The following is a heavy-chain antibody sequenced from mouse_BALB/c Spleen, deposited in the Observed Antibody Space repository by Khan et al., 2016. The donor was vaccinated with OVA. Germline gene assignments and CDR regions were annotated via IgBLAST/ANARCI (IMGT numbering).Heavy chain of an antibody. V-gene: IGHV9-3-1*01. CDR2: MNTYTGEP. J-gene: IGHJ2*01. CDR1: GYTFKDYV. Sequence: QIQLVQSGPELKKPGETVKISCKAFGYTFKDYVMNWVKQSPGEGLKWMGWMNTYTGEPTYADDFEGRSAFSLETSANTAYLQISSLKDEDTATXFCVRFHVGYWGQGTALTVSS. CDR3: VRFHVGY.